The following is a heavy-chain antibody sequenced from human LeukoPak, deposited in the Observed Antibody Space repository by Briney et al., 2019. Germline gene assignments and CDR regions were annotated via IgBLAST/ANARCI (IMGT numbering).Heavy chain of an antibody. D-gene: IGHD6-19*01. V-gene: IGHV1-69*06. CDR1: GGTFSSYA. CDR2: IIPIFGTA. Sequence: SVKVSCKASGGTFSSYAISWVRQDPGQGLEWMGGIIPIFGTANYAQKFQGRVTITADKSTSTAYMELSSLRSEDTAVYYRARGEQWLGDFDYWGQGTLVTVSS. J-gene: IGHJ4*02. CDR3: ARGEQWLGDFDY.